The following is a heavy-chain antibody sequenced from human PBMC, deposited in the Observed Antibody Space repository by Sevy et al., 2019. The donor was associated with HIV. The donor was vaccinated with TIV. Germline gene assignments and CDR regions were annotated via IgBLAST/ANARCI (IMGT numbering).Heavy chain of an antibody. J-gene: IGHJ5*01. CDR1: GFSLRSSGMC. CDR2: IDWDDDK. D-gene: IGHD1-1*01. V-gene: IGHV2-70*11. CDR3: SLIQQVGTYNHFDS. Sequence: SGPTLVKPTETLTLTCTFSGFSLRSSGMCVSWIRQPPGKALEWPARIDWDDDKYYSTSLKTRLTSSKDTSKNQVVLTMTNMDPVDTATYYCSLIQQVGTYNHFDSWGQGTLVTVSS.